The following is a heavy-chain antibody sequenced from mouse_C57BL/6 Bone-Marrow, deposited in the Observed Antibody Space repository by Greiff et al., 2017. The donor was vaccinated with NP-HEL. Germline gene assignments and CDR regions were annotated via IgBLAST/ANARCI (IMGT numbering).Heavy chain of an antibody. D-gene: IGHD3-2*02. Sequence: VQLQESGAELARPGASVKLSCKASGYTFTSYGISWVKQRTGQGLEWIGEIYPRSGNTYYNEKFKGKATLTADKSSSTAYMELRSLTSEDSAVYFCARGAAQAKGAMDYWGQGTSVTVSS. V-gene: IGHV1-81*01. CDR2: IYPRSGNT. CDR1: GYTFTSYG. J-gene: IGHJ4*01. CDR3: ARGAAQAKGAMDY.